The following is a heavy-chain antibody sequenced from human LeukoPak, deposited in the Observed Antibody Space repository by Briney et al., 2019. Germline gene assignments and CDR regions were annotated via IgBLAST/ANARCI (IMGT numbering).Heavy chain of an antibody. J-gene: IGHJ5*02. D-gene: IGHD2-2*01. CDR2: INARGDT. CDR3: ARGQVPAARGYNWFDP. V-gene: IGHV4-34*01. CDR1: GWSFNDYY. Sequence: SETLPLTCAVYGWSFNDYYWNWIRQPPGKGLEWIGEINARGDTSYNPSLKSRVTISVDTSKKQFSLRLTSMIAADTALYYCARGQVPAARGYNWFDPWGQGTLVTVSP.